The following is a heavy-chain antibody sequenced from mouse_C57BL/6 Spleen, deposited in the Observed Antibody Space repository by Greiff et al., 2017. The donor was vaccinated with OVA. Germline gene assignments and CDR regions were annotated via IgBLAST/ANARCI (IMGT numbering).Heavy chain of an antibody. CDR2: ISSGGSYT. V-gene: IGHV5-6*01. J-gene: IGHJ2*01. CDR3: ATGRDGY. Sequence: EVKVVESGGDLVKPGGSLKLSCAASGFTFSSYGMSWVRQTPDKRLEWVATISSGGSYTYYPDSVKGRFTISRDNAKNTLYLQMSSLKSEDTAMYYCATGRDGYWGQGTTLTVSS. CDR1: GFTFSSYG.